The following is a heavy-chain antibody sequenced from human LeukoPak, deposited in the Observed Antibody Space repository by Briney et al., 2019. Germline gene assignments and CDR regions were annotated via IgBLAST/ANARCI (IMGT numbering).Heavy chain of an antibody. CDR1: GGSISSSSYY. D-gene: IGHD3-16*01. Sequence: SETLSLTCTVSGGSISSSSYYWGWIRQPPGKGLEWIGSIYYSGSTYYNPSLKSRVTISVDTSTNQFSLKLSSVTAADTAVYYCARRGSGYWYFDLWGRGTLVTVSS. J-gene: IGHJ2*01. V-gene: IGHV4-39*01. CDR3: ARRGSGYWYFDL. CDR2: IYYSGST.